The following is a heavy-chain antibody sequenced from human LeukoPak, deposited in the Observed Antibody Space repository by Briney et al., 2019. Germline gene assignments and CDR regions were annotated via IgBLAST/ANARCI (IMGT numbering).Heavy chain of an antibody. Sequence: GGSLRLSCSASGFTFSNHAMNWVRQAPGKGLEWVSYLSSSGNAYYADSVKGRFTISRDNSKNSLYLQMTSLRVEDTAVYYCASGRGSYSPDYWGQGTLVTVSS. CDR2: LSSSGNA. V-gene: IGHV3-69-1*02. CDR3: ASGRGSYSPDY. J-gene: IGHJ4*02. D-gene: IGHD1-26*01. CDR1: GFTFSNHA.